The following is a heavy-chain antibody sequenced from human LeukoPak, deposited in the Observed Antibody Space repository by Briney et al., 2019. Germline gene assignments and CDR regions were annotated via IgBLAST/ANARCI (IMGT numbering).Heavy chain of an antibody. V-gene: IGHV1-69*05. CDR3: ARGRGGYSYGFALDY. Sequence: SVKVSCKASGGTLSSYAISWVRQAPGQGLEWMGGIIPIFGTANYAQKFQGRVTITTDESTSTAYMELSSLRSEDTAVYYCARGRGGYSYGFALDYWGQGTLVTVSS. CDR2: IIPIFGTA. D-gene: IGHD5-18*01. J-gene: IGHJ4*02. CDR1: GGTLSSYA.